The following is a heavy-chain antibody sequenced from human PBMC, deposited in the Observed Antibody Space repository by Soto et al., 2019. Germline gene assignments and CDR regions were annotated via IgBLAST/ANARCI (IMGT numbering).Heavy chain of an antibody. Sequence: QVQLVQSGAEVKKPGASVKVSCKASGYTFTSYAMHWVRQAPGQRLEWMGWINAGNGNTKYSQKXXXXXXXXXXXXXXXXXXXXXXXXXXXXAVYYCARGYYSSGWYFDYWGQGTLVTVSS. CDR1: GYTFTSYA. CDR2: INAGNGNT. J-gene: IGHJ4*02. D-gene: IGHD6-19*01. V-gene: IGHV1-3*01. CDR3: ARGYYSSGWYFDY.